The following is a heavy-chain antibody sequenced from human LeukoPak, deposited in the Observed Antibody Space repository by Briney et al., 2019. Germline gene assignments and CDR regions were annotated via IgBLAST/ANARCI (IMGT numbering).Heavy chain of an antibody. CDR1: GGTFSSYA. Sequence: VASVKVSCKASGGTFSSYAISWVRQAPGQGLEWMGGIIPIFGTANYAQKFQGRVTITADESTSTAYMELSSLRSEDTAVYYCATRDLYARELPSYYFDYWGQGTLVTVSS. CDR3: ATRDLYARELPSYYFDY. CDR2: IIPIFGTA. V-gene: IGHV1-69*13. D-gene: IGHD1-26*01. J-gene: IGHJ4*02.